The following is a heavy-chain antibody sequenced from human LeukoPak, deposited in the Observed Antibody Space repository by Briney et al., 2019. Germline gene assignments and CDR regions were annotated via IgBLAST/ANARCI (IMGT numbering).Heavy chain of an antibody. CDR1: GYTFSNYG. CDR2: ISAYNGYT. Sequence: ASAKVSCKASGYTFSNYGITWVRQAPGQGLEWMGWISAYNGYTFYAQKLQGSVTMTTDTSTSTAYMELRSLRSDDTAMYYCARGFPPRRSYDSNGYCSYYFDYWGQGTLVTVSS. CDR3: ARGFPPRRSYDSNGYCSYYFDY. D-gene: IGHD3-22*01. J-gene: IGHJ4*02. V-gene: IGHV1-18*01.